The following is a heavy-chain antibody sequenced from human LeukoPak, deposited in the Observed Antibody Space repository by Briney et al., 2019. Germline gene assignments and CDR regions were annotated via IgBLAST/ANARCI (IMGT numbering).Heavy chain of an antibody. J-gene: IGHJ5*01. CDR3: ARYNNYYDS. CDR1: GLTFSSYA. V-gene: IGHV3-64*01. Sequence: GGSLGLSCVASGLTFSSYAMHWVRRAPGKGLEYVSGISINGGRTYYANSVKGRFTISRDNSKNTLYLQMGSLRPEDMAVYYCARYNNYYDSWGQGTLVTVSS. CDR2: ISINGGRT.